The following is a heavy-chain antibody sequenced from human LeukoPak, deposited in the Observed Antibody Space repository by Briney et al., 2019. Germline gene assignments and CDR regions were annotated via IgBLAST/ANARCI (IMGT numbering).Heavy chain of an antibody. V-gene: IGHV4-34*01. CDR3: ARDLRYSSGWSASGMDV. J-gene: IGHJ6*03. CDR1: GGSFSGYF. CDR2: ISHSGSA. D-gene: IGHD6-19*01. Sequence: SETLSLTCAVYGGSFSGYFWTWIRQPPGKGLEWIGEISHSGSANYNPSLKSRVTISVDTSKNQLSLKVNSVTAADTAVYYCARDLRYSSGWSASGMDVWGKGTTVTISS.